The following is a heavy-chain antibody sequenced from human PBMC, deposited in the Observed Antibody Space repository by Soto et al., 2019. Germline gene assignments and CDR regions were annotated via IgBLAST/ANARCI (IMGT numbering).Heavy chain of an antibody. D-gene: IGHD3-16*01. Sequence: PSETLSLTCTFSGDSFITDYWSWVRQPPEKGLEWIAYIHSSGSTNYNPSLKSRVTISIDTSKSQFSLKLTSVSAADTAVYYCARLGGSPLVLFDSWGQGTLVTVSS. CDR3: ARLGGSPLVLFDS. V-gene: IGHV4-59*01. J-gene: IGHJ5*01. CDR1: GDSFITDY. CDR2: IHSSGST.